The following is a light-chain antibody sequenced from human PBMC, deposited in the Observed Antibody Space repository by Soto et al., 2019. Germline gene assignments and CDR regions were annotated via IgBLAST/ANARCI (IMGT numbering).Light chain of an antibody. J-gene: IGKJ1*01. Sequence: DIQMTQSPSSLSASVGDRVTITCRASQNIGRWLAWYQQKPGKAPKLMIYDASTLISGVPSRFSGSGSGTEFTLTISSLQPDAFTTYYCQQYNLHSPATFGQGTMVEIK. CDR2: DAS. CDR3: QQYNLHSPAT. CDR1: QNIGRW. V-gene: IGKV1-5*01.